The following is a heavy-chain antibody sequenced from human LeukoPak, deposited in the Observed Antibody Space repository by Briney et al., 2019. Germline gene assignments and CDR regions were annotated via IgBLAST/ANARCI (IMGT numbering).Heavy chain of an antibody. CDR3: ARGPRGPARLDY. CDR2: IYTAGTT. D-gene: IGHD3-10*01. V-gene: IGHV3-53*01. CDR1: GFTVSSNF. Sequence: GGSLRLSCAGSGFTVSSNFMSWVRQAPGKGVEWVSVIYTAGTTYYADSVKGRFTISRDNSKNTLYLQMNSLRAEDTAVYYCARGPRGPARLDYWGQGTLVTVSS. J-gene: IGHJ4*02.